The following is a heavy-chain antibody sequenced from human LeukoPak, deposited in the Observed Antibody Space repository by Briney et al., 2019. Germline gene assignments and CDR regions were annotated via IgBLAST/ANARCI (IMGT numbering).Heavy chain of an antibody. CDR2: IYPGDSET. Sequence: GESLKISCKGSGCSFNNYWVGWVRQMPGKGLEWMGIIYPGDSETRYSPSFQGQVTISADKSISTAYLQWSSLKASDTAMYYCARRWMAHSFDIWGQGTMVTVFS. CDR3: ARRWMAHSFDI. V-gene: IGHV5-51*01. J-gene: IGHJ3*02. CDR1: GCSFNNYW. D-gene: IGHD5-24*01.